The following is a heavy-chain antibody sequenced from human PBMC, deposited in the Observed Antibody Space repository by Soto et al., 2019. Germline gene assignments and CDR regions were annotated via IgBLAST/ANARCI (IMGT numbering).Heavy chain of an antibody. CDR2: IIPFFVTA. CDR1: GGTFSNYA. V-gene: IGHV1-69*12. Sequence: QVQLVQSGAEVKKPGSSVKVSCKASGGTFSNYAITWVRQAPGQGLEWMGGIIPFFVTANYAQKFQGRVTMTADESTRTAYMERSSLTSEDTAVYFCARETAGVTAAMRGGYYYGMDVWGQGTTVTVSS. J-gene: IGHJ6*02. D-gene: IGHD2-2*01. CDR3: ARETAGVTAAMRGGYYYGMDV.